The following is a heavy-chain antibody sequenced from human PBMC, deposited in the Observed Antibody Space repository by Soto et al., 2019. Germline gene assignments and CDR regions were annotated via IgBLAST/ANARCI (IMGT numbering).Heavy chain of an antibody. D-gene: IGHD3-10*01. CDR3: ATPPGGGGY. Sequence: EVQLVESGGGLIQPGGSLRLSCAVSGFTVSNNYMSWVRQAPGKGLEGVSVIYSGGYTAYGDSVKGRFTISRDNSKNTLYLQRNSLGAAGRGVFSGATPPGGGGYWGQGTLVTVSS. CDR1: GFTVSNNY. J-gene: IGHJ4*02. CDR2: IYSGGYT. V-gene: IGHV3-53*01.